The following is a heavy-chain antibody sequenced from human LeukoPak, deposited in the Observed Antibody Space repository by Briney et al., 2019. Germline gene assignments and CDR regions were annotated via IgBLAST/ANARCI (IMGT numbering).Heavy chain of an antibody. D-gene: IGHD3-10*01. CDR1: GYSFSNYW. CDR3: ARSITMVRGVFDY. Sequence: KHGESLKISCKASGYSFSNYWIAWVRHMPGKGLEWMGIIYPGDSDTRYSPSFQGQVTISADKSISTAYLQWSSLKASDTAMYYCARSITMVRGVFDYWGQGTLVTVSS. J-gene: IGHJ4*02. V-gene: IGHV5-51*01. CDR2: IYPGDSDT.